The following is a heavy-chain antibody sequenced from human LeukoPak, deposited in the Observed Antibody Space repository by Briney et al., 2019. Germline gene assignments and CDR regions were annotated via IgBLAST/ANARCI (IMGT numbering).Heavy chain of an antibody. J-gene: IGHJ6*03. D-gene: IGHD5-24*01. Sequence: SETLSLTCAVYGGSFSGYYWSWIRQPPGKGPEWIGEINHSGSTNYNPSLKSRVTISVDTSKNQFSLKLSSVTAADTAVYYCARVEMATIRVRYYYYYMDVWGKGTTVTVSS. V-gene: IGHV4-34*01. CDR1: GGSFSGYY. CDR3: ARVEMATIRVRYYYYYMDV. CDR2: INHSGST.